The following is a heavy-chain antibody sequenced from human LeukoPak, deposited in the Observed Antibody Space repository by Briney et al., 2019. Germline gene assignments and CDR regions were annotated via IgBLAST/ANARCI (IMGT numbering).Heavy chain of an antibody. J-gene: IGHJ4*02. D-gene: IGHD3-10*01. CDR3: ARDLSGTMVRGVLDY. CDR2: INPNSGGT. V-gene: IGHV1-2*02. Sequence: ASVKVSCKASGYTFTGYCMHWVRQAPGQGLEWMGWINPNSGGTNYAQKFQGRVTMTRDTSISTAYMELSRLRSDDTAVYYCARDLSGTMVRGVLDYWGQGTLVTVSS. CDR1: GYTFTGYC.